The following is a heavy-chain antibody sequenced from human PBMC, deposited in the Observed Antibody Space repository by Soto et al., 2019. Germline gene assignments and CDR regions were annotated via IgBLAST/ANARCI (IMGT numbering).Heavy chain of an antibody. J-gene: IGHJ3*02. D-gene: IGHD3-22*01. Sequence: GGSLRLSCAASGFTFSSYGMHWVRHAPGKGLEWVAVIWYDGSNKYYADSVKGRFTISRDNSKNTLYLQMNSLRAEDTAVYYCARDRSSGLDAFDIWGQGTMVTVSS. CDR1: GFTFSSYG. CDR3: ARDRSSGLDAFDI. V-gene: IGHV3-33*01. CDR2: IWYDGSNK.